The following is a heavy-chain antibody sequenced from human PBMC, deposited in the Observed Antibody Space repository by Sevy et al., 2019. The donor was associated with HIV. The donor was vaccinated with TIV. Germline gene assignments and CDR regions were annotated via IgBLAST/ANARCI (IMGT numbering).Heavy chain of an antibody. J-gene: IGHJ4*02. D-gene: IGHD1-26*01. Sequence: GPLRLSCAASGFTFSSYSMNWVRQAPGKGLEWVSSISTSSSYIYYADSVKGRFTISRDNAKNSLYLQMNSLRAEDTAVYYCARDEVGGSYWEFDYWGQGTLVTVSS. V-gene: IGHV3-21*01. CDR1: GFTFSSYS. CDR2: ISTSSSYI. CDR3: ARDEVGGSYWEFDY.